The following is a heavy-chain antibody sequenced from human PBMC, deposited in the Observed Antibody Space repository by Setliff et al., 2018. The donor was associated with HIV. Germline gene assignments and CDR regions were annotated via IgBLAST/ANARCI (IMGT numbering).Heavy chain of an antibody. V-gene: IGHV3-48*03. CDR3: VRVAGFSSSWFGY. CDR2: ISSSGDTL. Sequence: GGSLRLSCAASGFTFSNYEMNWVRQAPGKGLEWVSYISSSGDTLHYADSVQGRFTISRDNARNTLYLEMNSLRVEDAAMYYCVRVAGFSSSWFGYWGQGTLVTVSS. J-gene: IGHJ5*01. D-gene: IGHD6-13*01. CDR1: GFTFSNYE.